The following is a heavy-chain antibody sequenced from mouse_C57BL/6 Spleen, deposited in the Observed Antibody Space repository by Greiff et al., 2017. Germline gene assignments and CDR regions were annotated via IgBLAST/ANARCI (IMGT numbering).Heavy chain of an antibody. D-gene: IGHD1-1*01. CDR1: GYAFSSYW. V-gene: IGHV1-80*01. J-gene: IGHJ3*01. CDR2: IYPGDGDT. CDR3: ARSKDYGSSLAWFAY. Sequence: VQLQQSGAELVKPGASVKISCKASGYAFSSYWMNWVKQRPGKGLEWIGQIYPGDGDTNYNGKFKGKATLTADKSSSTAYMQLSSLTSEDSAVYFCARSKDYGSSLAWFAYWGQGTLVTVSA.